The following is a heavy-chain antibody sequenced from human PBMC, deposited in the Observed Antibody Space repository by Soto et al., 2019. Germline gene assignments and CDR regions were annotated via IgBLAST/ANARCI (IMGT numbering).Heavy chain of an antibody. D-gene: IGHD3-3*01. Sequence: EVQVLESGGGLVQPGGSLKLSCSASAINFRSYAMSWVRQAPGKGLEWVSAVGGSGSDTYYADFVKGRFTVSRYDSKNTLYLHMSSLRVEDTAIYFCAKRQSFDFWSGYLPFFDYWGQGTPVTVSS. CDR3: AKRQSFDFWSGYLPFFDY. CDR2: VGGSGSDT. CDR1: AINFRSYA. V-gene: IGHV3-23*01. J-gene: IGHJ4*02.